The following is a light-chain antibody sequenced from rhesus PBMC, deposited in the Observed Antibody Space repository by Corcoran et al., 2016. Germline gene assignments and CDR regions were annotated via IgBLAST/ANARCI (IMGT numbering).Light chain of an antibody. J-gene: IGLJ1*01. V-gene: IGLV2-23*01. CDR2: ELS. Sequence: QAALTQPPSVSGSPGQSVTISCTGTSNDVGGYDYVSWYQQHPGTAPKLLIFELSKRPSGVSDRFSGSTSGNTASLTISGLQAEDEADYFCQSYDNRLSAYIFGTGTRLTVL. CDR3: QSYDNRLSAYI. CDR1: SNDVGGYDY.